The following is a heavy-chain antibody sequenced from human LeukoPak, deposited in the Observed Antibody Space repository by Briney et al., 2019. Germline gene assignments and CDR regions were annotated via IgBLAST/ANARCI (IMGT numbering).Heavy chain of an antibody. Sequence: SETLSLTCTVSGDSFTNDFFWGWVRPPPGKELEWIGSFCLGRDTYYRPSLKSRVTISVDTSKNQFSLNLNSVTAADTAVYYCARWASISREPGGFFDHWGQGTLVTVS. CDR3: ARWASISREPGGFFDH. CDR1: GDSFTNDFF. J-gene: IGHJ4*02. V-gene: IGHV4-38-2*02. D-gene: IGHD1-14*01. CDR2: FCLGRDT.